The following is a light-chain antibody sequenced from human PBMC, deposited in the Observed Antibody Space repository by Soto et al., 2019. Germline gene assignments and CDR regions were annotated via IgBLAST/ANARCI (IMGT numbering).Light chain of an antibody. J-gene: IGLJ3*02. CDR1: TGAVTSGYY. CDR2: STS. CDR3: LLFYGGARLWV. V-gene: IGLV7-43*01. Sequence: QAVVTQEPSLTVSPGGTVTLTCASSTGAVTSGYYPNWFQQKPGQAPRVLVYSTSNKHSWTPARFSGSLVGGKAALTLSGVQPEDEAEYYCLLFYGGARLWVFGGGTKLTV.